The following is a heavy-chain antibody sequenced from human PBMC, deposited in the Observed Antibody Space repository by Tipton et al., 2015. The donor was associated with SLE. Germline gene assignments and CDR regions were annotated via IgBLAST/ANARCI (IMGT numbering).Heavy chain of an antibody. CDR3: ARTVVPDVMGAFDI. Sequence: TLSLTCSVSSGSLSSYYWSWIRQPPGKGLEWIGYIFYSGSTNSNPSLKSRLTMSLDTSQNQLSLKLSSMTAADTAVYYCARTVVPDVMGAFDIWGQGTMVTVSS. J-gene: IGHJ3*02. V-gene: IGHV4-59*12. CDR2: IFYSGST. CDR1: SGSLSSYY. D-gene: IGHD2-2*01.